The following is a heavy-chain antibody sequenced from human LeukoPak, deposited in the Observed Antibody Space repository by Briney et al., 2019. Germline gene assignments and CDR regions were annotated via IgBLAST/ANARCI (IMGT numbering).Heavy chain of an antibody. V-gene: IGHV3-23*01. D-gene: IGHD3-9*01. CDR3: ARHDILTGYYKVPYYYYGMDV. CDR1: GFTFSSYA. J-gene: IGHJ6*02. Sequence: GGSLRLSCAASGFTFSSYAMSWVRQAPGKGLEWVSSISATGGSTYYADSVKGRSTISRDNSKNTLYLQMNSLRAEDTAVYYCARHDILTGYYKVPYYYYGMDVWGQGTTVTVSS. CDR2: ISATGGST.